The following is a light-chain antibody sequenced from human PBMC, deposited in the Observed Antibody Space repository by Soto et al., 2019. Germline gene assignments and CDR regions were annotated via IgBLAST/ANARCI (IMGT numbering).Light chain of an antibody. CDR1: ALPKQY. J-gene: IGLJ2*01. CDR3: QSADSSGTYPGVV. CDR2: KDS. Sequence: SYELTQPPSVSVSPGQTARITCSGDALPKQYAYWYQQKPGQAPALVIYKDSERPSGIPERFSGSSSGTTVTLTISGVQAEDEADYYCQSADSSGTYPGVVFGGGTKLTVL. V-gene: IGLV3-25*03.